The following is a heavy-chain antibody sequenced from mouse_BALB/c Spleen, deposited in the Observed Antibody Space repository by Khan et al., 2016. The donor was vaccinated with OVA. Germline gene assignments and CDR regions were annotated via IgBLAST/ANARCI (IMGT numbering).Heavy chain of an antibody. CDR2: VTYSGNT. Sequence: VQLKESGPSLVKPSQTLSLTCSVTGDSITSGFWNWIRKFPGNKFEYMGYVTYSGNTYYNPSLKSRILITRDTSKSQYYLQLNSVATEDTATDFCARSYGSCAMDYWGQGTSVTVSS. CDR3: ARSYGSCAMDY. J-gene: IGHJ4*01. CDR1: GDSITSGF. V-gene: IGHV3-8*02. D-gene: IGHD1-1*01.